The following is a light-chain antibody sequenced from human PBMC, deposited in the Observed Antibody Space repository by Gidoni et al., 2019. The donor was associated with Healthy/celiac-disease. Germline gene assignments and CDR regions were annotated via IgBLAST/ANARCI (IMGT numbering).Light chain of an antibody. V-gene: IGKV3-20*01. Sequence: IVSTPSPGTLSLPPGERATLSCRTSQSVSSSYLAWYQQKPSQAPRLLIYGASSRATGIPDRLSGSGSGTDFTLTISRLEPEDFAVYYCQSRKTFGQGTKVEIK. CDR1: QSVSSSY. CDR2: GAS. CDR3: QSRKT. J-gene: IGKJ1*01.